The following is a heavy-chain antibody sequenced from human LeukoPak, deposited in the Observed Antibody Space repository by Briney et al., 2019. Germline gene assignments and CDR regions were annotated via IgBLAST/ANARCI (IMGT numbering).Heavy chain of an antibody. CDR3: ATNPLWFGELLYESDY. Sequence: GASVKVSCKASGGTFSSYAISWVRQAPGQGLEWMGGIIPIFGTANYAQKFQGRVTITADESTSTAYMELSSLRSEDTAVYYCATNPLWFGELLYESDYWGQGTLVTVSS. D-gene: IGHD3-10*01. V-gene: IGHV1-69*13. CDR1: GGTFSSYA. J-gene: IGHJ4*02. CDR2: IIPIFGTA.